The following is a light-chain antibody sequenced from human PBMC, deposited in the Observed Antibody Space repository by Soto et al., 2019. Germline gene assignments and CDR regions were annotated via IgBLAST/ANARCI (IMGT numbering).Light chain of an antibody. CDR1: HSAFDSSYKKNL. J-gene: IGKJ1*01. V-gene: IGKV4-1*01. CDR3: HQISTIPRA. CDR2: WAS. Sequence: TQSPDSLAVCVCERATINCKATHSAFDSSYKKNLLAWYQQKPGQPPRLLIYWASNRESGVPDRFSGSGSGTDFTLTISSLHAEDVAAYYCHQISTIPRAFGQGTKVDI.